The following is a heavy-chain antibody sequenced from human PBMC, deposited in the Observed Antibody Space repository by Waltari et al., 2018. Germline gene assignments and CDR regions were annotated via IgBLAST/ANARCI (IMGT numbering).Heavy chain of an antibody. Sequence: QVQLVQSGSELKNPGASVKISCRTSGYIFTATGMHWVRQAPTQGLQWIGWINTNTRNPTYAQDFTGRFVFSLDKSVDTAYLEISSLQSEDTAIYFCARDPKYCSGGTCKAWFDSWGQGTLVSVSS. J-gene: IGHJ5*01. CDR3: ARDPKYCSGGTCKAWFDS. D-gene: IGHD2-15*01. CDR2: INTNTRNP. V-gene: IGHV7-4-1*02. CDR1: GYIFTATG.